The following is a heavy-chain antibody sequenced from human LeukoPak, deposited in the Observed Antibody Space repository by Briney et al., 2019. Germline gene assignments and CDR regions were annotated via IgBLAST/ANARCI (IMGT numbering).Heavy chain of an antibody. CDR1: GFTFSSYG. CDR2: ISYDGSNK. Sequence: PGRSLRLSCPASGFTFSSYGMHWVRQAPGKGLEWVADISYDGSNKYYADSERGRFTISRDNSKNTLYLQMNSLRAEDTAVYYCVNDELGYDSSGLLDYWGQGTLVIVSS. D-gene: IGHD3-22*01. V-gene: IGHV3-30*18. CDR3: VNDELGYDSSGLLDY. J-gene: IGHJ4*02.